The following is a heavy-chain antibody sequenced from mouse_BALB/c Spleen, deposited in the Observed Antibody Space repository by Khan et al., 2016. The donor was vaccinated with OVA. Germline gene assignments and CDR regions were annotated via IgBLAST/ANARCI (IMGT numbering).Heavy chain of an antibody. J-gene: IGHJ2*01. D-gene: IGHD1-1*01. CDR1: GYSITSDYA. CDR3: ARVYGGDFDY. Sequence: VQLKQSGPGLVKPSQSLSLICTVTGYSITSDYAWNRIRQFPGNKLEWMGFISYSGNTNYNPSLKSRISITRDTSKNQFFLHLNSVTTEDTATYYCARVYGGDFDYWGQGTTLTVSS. V-gene: IGHV3-2*02. CDR2: ISYSGNT.